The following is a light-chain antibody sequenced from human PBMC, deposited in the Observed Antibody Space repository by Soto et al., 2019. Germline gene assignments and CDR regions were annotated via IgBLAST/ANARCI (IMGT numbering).Light chain of an antibody. CDR3: QSYDDSLSAFV. Sequence: QSVLTQPPSVSGAPGQRVTISYTGSSSNIGAIYGVHWYQQLPGTAPKLLIYVNTNRPSGVPDRFSASKSGTSASLAITGLQAEDEADYYCQSYDDSLSAFVFGTGTKVTVL. J-gene: IGLJ1*01. V-gene: IGLV1-40*01. CDR2: VNT. CDR1: SSNIGAIYG.